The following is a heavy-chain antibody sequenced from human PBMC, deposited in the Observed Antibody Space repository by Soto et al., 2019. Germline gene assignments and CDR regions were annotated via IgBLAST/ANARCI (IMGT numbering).Heavy chain of an antibody. V-gene: IGHV3-21*01. D-gene: IGHD6-6*01. CDR1: GFTFSSYS. J-gene: IGHJ6*02. Sequence: PGGSLRLSCAASGFTFSSYSLNWVRQAPGKGLEWVSSISGGGRDIKYGDSVKGRFIISRDNAMDSLHLQMYSLRADDTAIYFCATSLAVQLGYYGMDAWGPGTTVTVSS. CDR2: ISGGGRDI. CDR3: ATSLAVQLGYYGMDA.